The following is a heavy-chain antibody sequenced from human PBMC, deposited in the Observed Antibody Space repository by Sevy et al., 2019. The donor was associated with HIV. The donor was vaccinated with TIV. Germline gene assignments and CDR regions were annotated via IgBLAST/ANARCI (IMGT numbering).Heavy chain of an antibody. D-gene: IGHD6-19*01. CDR3: ARETGIAVAGEYYFDY. V-gene: IGHV4-59*13. Sequence: SETLSLTCTVSGGSISSYYWSWIRQPPGKGLEWIGYIYYSGSTNYNPSLKSRVTISVDTSKNQFSLKLTSVTAADTAVYYCARETGIAVAGEYYFDYWGQGTLVTVSS. CDR1: GGSISSYY. J-gene: IGHJ4*02. CDR2: IYYSGST.